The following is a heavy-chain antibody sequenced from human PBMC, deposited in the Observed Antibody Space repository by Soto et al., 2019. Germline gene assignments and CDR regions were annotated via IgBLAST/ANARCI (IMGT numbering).Heavy chain of an antibody. V-gene: IGHV3-23*01. CDR3: VKDSSRWYYLDY. CDR1: GLTFNNFA. J-gene: IGHJ4*02. D-gene: IGHD6-13*01. Sequence: EVQLLESGGALVQPGGSLSLDCAASGLTFNNFAMSWVRQAPGQGLEWVSGITASGSFTYYAASVKGRFTISRDNRKNTLSLQIDSLRVEDTASYYCVKDSSRWYYLDYWGPGTLGTVSS. CDR2: ITASGSFT.